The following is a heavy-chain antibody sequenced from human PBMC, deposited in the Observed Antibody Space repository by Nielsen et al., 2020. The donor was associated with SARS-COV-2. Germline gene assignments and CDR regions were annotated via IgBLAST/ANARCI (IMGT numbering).Heavy chain of an antibody. Sequence: ASVKVSCKASGYTFTSYAMHWVRQAPGQRLEWMGWINAGNGNTKYSQKFQGRVTMTRNTSISTAYMELSSLRSEDTAVYYCARGRGIAVAGNDYWGQGTLVTVSS. CDR2: INAGNGNT. V-gene: IGHV1-3*01. CDR3: ARGRGIAVAGNDY. J-gene: IGHJ4*02. D-gene: IGHD6-19*01. CDR1: GYTFTSYA.